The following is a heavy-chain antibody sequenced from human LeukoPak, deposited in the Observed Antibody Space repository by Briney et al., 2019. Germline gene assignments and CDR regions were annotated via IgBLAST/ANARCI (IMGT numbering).Heavy chain of an antibody. Sequence: GASVKVSCKASGYTFTGYYMHWVRQAPGQGLEWMGWINPNSGGTNYAQKFQGWATMTRDTSISTAYMELSRLRSDDTAVYYCARSRDGDYYGMDVWGKGTTVTVSS. V-gene: IGHV1-2*04. CDR3: ARSRDGDYYGMDV. CDR2: INPNSGGT. J-gene: IGHJ6*04. CDR1: GYTFTGYY. D-gene: IGHD4-17*01.